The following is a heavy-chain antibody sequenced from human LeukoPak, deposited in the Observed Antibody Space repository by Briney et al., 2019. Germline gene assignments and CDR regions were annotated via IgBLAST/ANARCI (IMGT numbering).Heavy chain of an antibody. CDR2: ISDSGGST. CDR3: AKRGVVIRVILVGFHKEAYYFES. CDR1: GITLSNYG. J-gene: IGHJ4*02. D-gene: IGHD3/OR15-3a*01. Sequence: GGSLRLSCAVSGITLSNYGMSWVRQAPGEGLEWVAGISDSGGSTKYADSVEGRFTISRDDPKNTLYLQMNSLRAEDTAVYFCAKRGVVIRVILVGFHKEAYYFESWGQGALVTVSS. V-gene: IGHV3-23*01.